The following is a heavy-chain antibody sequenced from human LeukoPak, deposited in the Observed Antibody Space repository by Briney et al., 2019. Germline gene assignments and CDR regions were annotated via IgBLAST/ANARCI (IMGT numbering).Heavy chain of an antibody. CDR3: ARSSGYSSSGGLNWFDT. CDR2: IYYSGST. Sequence: SETLSLTCTVSGGSISSSSYYWGWIRQPPGKGLEWIGSIYYSGSTYYNPSLKSRVTVSVDTSKNQFSLKLSSVTAADTAVYYCARSSGYSSSGGLNWFDTWGQGTLVTVSS. V-gene: IGHV4-39*01. D-gene: IGHD6-13*01. J-gene: IGHJ5*02. CDR1: GGSISSSSYY.